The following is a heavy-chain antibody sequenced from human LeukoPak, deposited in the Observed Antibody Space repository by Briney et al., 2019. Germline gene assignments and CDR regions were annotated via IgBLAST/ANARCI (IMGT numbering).Heavy chain of an antibody. CDR2: LWYDGTTK. D-gene: IGHD6-13*01. J-gene: IGHJ4*02. Sequence: GRSLRLSCAVSEFSFSSYGMHWVRQAPGKGLQWVASLWYDGTTKYYADSIKGRFTISRDNSKSTLYLQMNSLTAEDTAVYYCARGPPSAASGILDYWGQGTLVTVSS. CDR3: ARGPPSAASGILDY. V-gene: IGHV3-33*01. CDR1: EFSFSSYG.